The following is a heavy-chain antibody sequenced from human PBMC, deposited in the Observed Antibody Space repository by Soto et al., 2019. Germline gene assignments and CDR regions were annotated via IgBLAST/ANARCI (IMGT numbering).Heavy chain of an antibody. CDR1: GFTFRVYA. CDR2: IVGDGDYT. J-gene: IGHJ3*02. Sequence: EVQLLESGGGLVQPGGSLKISCAASGFTFRVYAITWVRQAPGKGLEWVSTIVGDGDYTYSADSVKGRFFISRDNSKNRLFLQMDSLRPEDTAIYYCAKRLDLAPWGAFDIWGQGTMVTVSS. CDR3: AKRLDLAPWGAFDI. V-gene: IGHV3-23*01. D-gene: IGHD3-16*01.